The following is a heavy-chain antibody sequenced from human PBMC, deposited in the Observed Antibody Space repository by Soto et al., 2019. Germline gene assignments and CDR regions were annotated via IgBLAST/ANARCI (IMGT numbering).Heavy chain of an antibody. J-gene: IGHJ4*02. D-gene: IGHD2-15*01. V-gene: IGHV3-23*01. Sequence: PGGSLRLSCAASGFTLSNHAMSWVRQAPGKGLEWVSTLSGSGAGKYYADSVKGRFTISRDTSQNTLYLQMSSLRAEDTAVYYCAKGSGSGYGTPADSWGQRTLVTVSS. CDR1: GFTLSNHA. CDR3: AKGSGSGYGTPADS. CDR2: LSGSGAGK.